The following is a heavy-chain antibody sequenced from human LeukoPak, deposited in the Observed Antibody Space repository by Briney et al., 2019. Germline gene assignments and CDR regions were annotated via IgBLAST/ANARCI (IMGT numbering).Heavy chain of an antibody. CDR2: ISSSSSYI. CDR1: GFTFSSYS. J-gene: IGHJ4*02. D-gene: IGHD3-3*01. CDR3: GRHGLGFLEWSIDY. V-gene: IGHV3-21*01. Sequence: GGSLRLSCAASGFTFSSYSMNWVRQAPGKGLEWVSSISSSSSYIYYADSMKGRFTISRDNAKNSLYLQMNSLRAEDTAVYYCGRHGLGFLEWSIDYWGQGTLLTVSS.